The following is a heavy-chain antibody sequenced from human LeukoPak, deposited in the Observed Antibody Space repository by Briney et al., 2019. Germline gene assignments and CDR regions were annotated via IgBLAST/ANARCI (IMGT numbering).Heavy chain of an antibody. V-gene: IGHV3-23*01. CDR2: ISGSGGST. Sequence: GGSLRLSCAASGFTFSSYAMSWVRQAPGKGLEWVSAISGSGGSTYYADSVKGRFTISRDNSKNTLYLQMNSLRAEDTAVYYCANSWGDDFLSGPEDAFDIWGQGTMVTVSS. J-gene: IGHJ3*02. D-gene: IGHD3-3*01. CDR1: GFTFSSYA. CDR3: ANSWGDDFLSGPEDAFDI.